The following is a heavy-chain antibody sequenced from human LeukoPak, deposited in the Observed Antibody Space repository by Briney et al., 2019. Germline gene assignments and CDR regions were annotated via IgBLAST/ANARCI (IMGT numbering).Heavy chain of an antibody. J-gene: IGHJ3*02. CDR2: ISAYNGNT. Sequence: GASVKVSCKASGYTFTSYGISWVRQAPGQGPEWMGWISAYNGNTNYAQKLQGRVTMTTDTSTSTAYMELRSLRSDDTAVYYCARDQPYSSGWYGDAFDIWGQGTMVTVSS. CDR3: ARDQPYSSGWYGDAFDI. D-gene: IGHD6-19*01. V-gene: IGHV1-18*01. CDR1: GYTFTSYG.